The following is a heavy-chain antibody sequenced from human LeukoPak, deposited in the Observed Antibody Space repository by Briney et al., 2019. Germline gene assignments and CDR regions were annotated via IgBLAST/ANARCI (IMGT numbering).Heavy chain of an antibody. D-gene: IGHD6-13*01. Sequence: PSETLSLTCSVSGGSISNYYWSWIRQSPGKGLEWIGYIYYSGSTNYNPSLKSRVTISVDTSKNQFSLKLSSVTAADTAVYYCARVYSAAGRGVGYWGQGTLVTVSS. CDR1: GGSISNYY. J-gene: IGHJ4*02. V-gene: IGHV4-59*01. CDR3: ARVYSAAGRGVGY. CDR2: IYYSGST.